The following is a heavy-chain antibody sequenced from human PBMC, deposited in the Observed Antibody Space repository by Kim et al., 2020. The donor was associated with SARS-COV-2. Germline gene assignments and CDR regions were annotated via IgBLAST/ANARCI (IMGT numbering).Heavy chain of an antibody. D-gene: IGHD3-22*01. J-gene: IGHJ4*02. V-gene: IGHV1-18*04. CDR3: ARWDNYDGSMALESVY. CDR2: ISGDNGYT. Sequence: ASVKVSCKASGYTFTSYGISWVRQAPGQGLEWMGWISGDNGYTNYGQNLQGRVTLTADTSTRTAYMELRSLRSDDTAVYYCARWDNYDGSMALESVYWGPGTLVTVSP. CDR1: GYTFTSYG.